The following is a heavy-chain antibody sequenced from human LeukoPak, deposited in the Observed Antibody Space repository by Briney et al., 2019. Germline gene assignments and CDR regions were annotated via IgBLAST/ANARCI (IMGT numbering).Heavy chain of an antibody. V-gene: IGHV3-74*01. CDR1: GFTFSNYW. D-gene: IGHD1-26*01. CDR2: INPDGTET. J-gene: IGHJ4*02. Sequence: SGGSLRLSCAASGFTFSNYWMHWVRQAPGKGLVWVSRINPDGTETSYPDSVEGRFTISRDNSKNTLYLQMNSLRAEDTAVFYCARGLLHYYFDYWGQGTLVTVSS. CDR3: ARGLLHYYFDY.